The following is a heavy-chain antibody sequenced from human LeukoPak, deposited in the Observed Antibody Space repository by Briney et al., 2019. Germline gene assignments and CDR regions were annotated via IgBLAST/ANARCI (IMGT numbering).Heavy chain of an antibody. CDR1: GFTFSSYG. V-gene: IGHV3-23*01. J-gene: IGHJ4*02. CDR2: ISGSGGST. Sequence: PGGSLRLSCAASGFTFSSYGMSWVRQAPGKGLEWVSAISGSGGSTYYADSVKGRFTISRDNSKNTLYLQMNSLRAEDTAVYYCARDLRGAVAGRNDYWGQGTLVTVSS. CDR3: ARDLRGAVAGRNDY. D-gene: IGHD6-19*01.